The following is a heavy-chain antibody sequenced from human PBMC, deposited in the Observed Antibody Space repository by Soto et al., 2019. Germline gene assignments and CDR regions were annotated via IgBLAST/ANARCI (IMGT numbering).Heavy chain of an antibody. CDR3: ARGWGYDSSDYYYAY. D-gene: IGHD3-22*01. CDR1: GGTFSRHA. V-gene: IGHV1-69*01. Sequence: QVQLVQSGAEERKPGSSVNVSCKASGGTFSRHAISWVRQAPGQGVEWVGGIIPIFGTANHAQKFPGRVTISADESTSTAYMELCSLRSEDTAIYYCARGWGYDSSDYYYAYWGQGTLLIVSS. J-gene: IGHJ4*02. CDR2: IIPIFGTA.